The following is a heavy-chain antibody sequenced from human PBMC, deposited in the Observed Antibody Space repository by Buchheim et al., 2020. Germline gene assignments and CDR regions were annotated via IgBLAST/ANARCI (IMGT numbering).Heavy chain of an antibody. D-gene: IGHD2-8*01. V-gene: IGHV3-7*03. CDR2: IKQDGSEK. Sequence: EVQLVESGGGLVQPGGSLRLSCAASGFTFSNYWMSWVRQAPGKGLEWVANIKQDGSEKYYVDSVKGRFTVSRDNAKNSLYLQMNSLRAEDTAVYYCARLGYCTNGVCPTDYWGQGTL. J-gene: IGHJ4*02. CDR3: ARLGYCTNGVCPTDY. CDR1: GFTFSNYW.